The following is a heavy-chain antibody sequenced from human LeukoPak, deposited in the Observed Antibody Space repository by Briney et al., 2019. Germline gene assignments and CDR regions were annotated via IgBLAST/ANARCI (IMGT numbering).Heavy chain of an antibody. D-gene: IGHD3-10*01. V-gene: IGHV3-7*01. CDR2: IKQDGTEK. J-gene: IGHJ4*02. CDR3: ARGYGLDS. Sequence: GGSLRLSCAASGFTFNNYWMSWVRQAPGKGLEWVANIKQDGTEKYYVDSVKGRFTISRDNAKNSLYLQMNSLRAEDTAVYYCARGYGLDSWGQGTLVTVSS. CDR1: GFTFNNYW.